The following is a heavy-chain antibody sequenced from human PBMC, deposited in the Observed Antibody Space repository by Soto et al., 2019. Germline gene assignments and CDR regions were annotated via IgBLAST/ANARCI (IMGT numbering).Heavy chain of an antibody. V-gene: IGHV3-15*01. CDR1: GFTFTNAY. CDR2: IKSKTNGGTT. D-gene: IGHD3-22*01. J-gene: IGHJ4*02. CDR3: TTLYDSSGRDY. Sequence: EVQLVESGGGLVKPGGSLRLSCAASGFTFTNAYMSWVRQAPGKGLEWVGHIKSKTNGGTTDCTAPVKGRFIISRDESKNTVYLQMNSLKTEDTAVYYCTTLYDSSGRDYWGQGTLVTVSS.